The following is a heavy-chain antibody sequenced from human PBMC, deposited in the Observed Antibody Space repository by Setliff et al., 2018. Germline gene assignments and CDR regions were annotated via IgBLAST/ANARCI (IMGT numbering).Heavy chain of an antibody. CDR3: ARMSGFQYMDV. J-gene: IGHJ6*03. CDR2: VYYSGST. Sequence: PSETLSLTCTVSGGSFTPYYWSWIRQPPGKGLEWIGYVYYSGSTNYNPSLKSRVTISLDTSKNQFSLSLSSVTAADTAVYYCARMSGFQYMDVWGKGTTVTVSS. CDR1: GGSFTPYY. D-gene: IGHD3-3*01. V-gene: IGHV4-59*08.